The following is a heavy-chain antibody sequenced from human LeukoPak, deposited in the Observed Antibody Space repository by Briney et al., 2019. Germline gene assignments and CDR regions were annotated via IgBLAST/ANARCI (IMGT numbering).Heavy chain of an antibody. D-gene: IGHD6-13*01. CDR2: ISYDGSNK. CDR3: AKDGQLAY. V-gene: IGHV3-30*18. CDR1: GFTFSSYG. Sequence: GGSLRLSCAASGFTFSSYGMHWVRQAPGKGLEWVAVISYDGSNKYYADSVKGRFTISRDNSKNTLYLHMNSLRAEDTAIYYCAKDGQLAYWGQGTQVTVSS. J-gene: IGHJ4*02.